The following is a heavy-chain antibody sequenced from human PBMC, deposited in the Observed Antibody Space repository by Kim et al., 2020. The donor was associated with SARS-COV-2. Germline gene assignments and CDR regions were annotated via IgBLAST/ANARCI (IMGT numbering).Heavy chain of an antibody. Sequence: TNYADSVKGRFTIARDNGNNSLYLQMNRLGVEDTAVYYCAGDLAFGGVTDYWGQGTLVTVSS. CDR2: T. V-gene: IGHV3-11*06. J-gene: IGHJ4*02. D-gene: IGHD3-3*01. CDR3: AGDLAFGGVTDY.